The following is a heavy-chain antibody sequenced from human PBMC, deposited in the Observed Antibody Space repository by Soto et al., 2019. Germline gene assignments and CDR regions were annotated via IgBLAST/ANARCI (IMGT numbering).Heavy chain of an antibody. CDR1: LGSVNTADYF. J-gene: IGHJ4*02. D-gene: IGHD2-15*01. CDR2: IHSSGGT. CDR3: ASVVVGATRQSGSDH. Sequence: PSETLSLTCTVSLGSVNTADYFWAWIRQPPGKGLEFIGSIHSSGGTFYSPSLKSRVSISIDKSENHFSLRLTSVTAGDTAVYFCASVVVGATRQSGSDHWGQGTLVTVSS. V-gene: IGHV4-39*02.